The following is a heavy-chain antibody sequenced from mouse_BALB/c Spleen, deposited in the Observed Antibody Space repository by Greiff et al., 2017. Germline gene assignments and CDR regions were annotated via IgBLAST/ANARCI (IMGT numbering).Heavy chain of an antibody. CDR1: GFNIKDTY. Sequence: EVQLQQSGAELVKPGASVKLSCTASGFNIKDTYMHWVKQRPEQGLEWIGRIDPANGNTKYDPKFQGKATITADTSSNTAYLQLSSLTSEDTAVYYCARTGSTMITADYWGQGTTLTVSS. D-gene: IGHD2-4*01. V-gene: IGHV14-3*02. CDR3: ARTGSTMITADY. J-gene: IGHJ2*01. CDR2: IDPANGNT.